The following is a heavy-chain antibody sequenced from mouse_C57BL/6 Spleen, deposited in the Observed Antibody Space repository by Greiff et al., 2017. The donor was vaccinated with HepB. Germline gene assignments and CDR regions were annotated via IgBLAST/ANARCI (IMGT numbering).Heavy chain of an antibody. J-gene: IGHJ2*01. V-gene: IGHV1-69*01. Sequence: QVQLQQPGAELVMPGASVKLSCKASGYTFTSYWMHWVKQRPGQGLEWIGEIDPSDSYTNYNQKFKGKSTLTVDKSSSTAYMQLSSLTSEDSAVYYCARGGYGNDYWGQGTTLTVSS. CDR1: GYTFTSYW. D-gene: IGHD2-1*01. CDR2: IDPSDSYT. CDR3: ARGGYGNDY.